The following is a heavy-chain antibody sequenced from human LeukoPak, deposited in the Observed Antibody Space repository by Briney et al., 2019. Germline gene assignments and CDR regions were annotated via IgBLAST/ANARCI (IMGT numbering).Heavy chain of an antibody. V-gene: IGHV5-51*01. Sequence: GESLKISCRASGYFFTSYWIGGVRPMPGKGLEWMGIINPSDSDTRYSPSFQGQVTISADKSISTVYLQWSSLKASDTAKYYCAKGYSRVDYWGQGTLVTVSS. CDR1: GYFFTSYW. CDR3: AKGYSRVDY. J-gene: IGHJ4*02. D-gene: IGHD5-12*01. CDR2: INPSDSDT.